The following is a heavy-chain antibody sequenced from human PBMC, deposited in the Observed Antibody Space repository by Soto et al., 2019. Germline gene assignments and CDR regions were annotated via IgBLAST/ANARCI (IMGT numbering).Heavy chain of an antibody. J-gene: IGHJ6*03. Sequence: GGSLRLSCAASGFSFDDYAMHWVRQAPGKGLEWVSGISWNSVNVGYADSVKGRFTISRDNAKNSLYLQMNSLRVEDTAFYYCAKDVLLRSVTYYYMDVWGKGTTVTVSS. CDR2: ISWNSVNV. V-gene: IGHV3-9*01. CDR1: GFSFDDYA. D-gene: IGHD4-17*01. CDR3: AKDVLLRSVTYYYMDV.